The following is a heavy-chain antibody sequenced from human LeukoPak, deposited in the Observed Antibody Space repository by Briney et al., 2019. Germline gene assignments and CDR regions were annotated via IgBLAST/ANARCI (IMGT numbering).Heavy chain of an antibody. V-gene: IGHV3-23*01. D-gene: IGHD6-13*01. J-gene: IGHJ4*02. Sequence: GGSLRLSCAASGFTFSSYAISWVRQAPGKGLEWVSAISGGGRTFYADSVKGRFTSSRDYSKNTLYLQMNSLRAEDTAVYYCAKVEYTSSWYGVGSLDYWGQGTLVTVSS. CDR1: GFTFSSYA. CDR3: AKVEYTSSWYGVGSLDY. CDR2: ISGGGRT.